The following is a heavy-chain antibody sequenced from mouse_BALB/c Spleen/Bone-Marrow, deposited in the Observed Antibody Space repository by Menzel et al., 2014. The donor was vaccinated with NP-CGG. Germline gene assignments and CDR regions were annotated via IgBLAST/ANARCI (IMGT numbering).Heavy chain of an antibody. V-gene: IGHV2-6-7*01. CDR1: GFSLTGFG. Sequence: QVQLQQSGPGLVAPSQRLSITCTVSGFSLTGFGINWIRQPPGKGLEWLGMIWGDGTTDYNSALKPRLSINKDNSKSQVFLKMNSLQAGDTARYYRAREKYGNYYAMDYWGQGTSVTVSS. D-gene: IGHD2-10*02. CDR3: AREKYGNYYAMDY. J-gene: IGHJ4*01. CDR2: IWGDGTT.